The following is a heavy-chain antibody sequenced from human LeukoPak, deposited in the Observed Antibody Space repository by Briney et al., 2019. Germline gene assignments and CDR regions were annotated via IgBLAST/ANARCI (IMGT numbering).Heavy chain of an antibody. V-gene: IGHV4-4*09. CDR1: GGSISSYY. Sequence: PSETLSLTCTVSGGSISSYYWSWIRQPSGKGLEWIGYIYTSGSTNYNPSLKSRVTISVDTSKNQFSLKLSSVTAADTAVYYCARHQSRARYYYYYMHVWGKGTTVTVSS. CDR3: ARHQSRARYYYYYMHV. CDR2: IYTSGST. J-gene: IGHJ6*03.